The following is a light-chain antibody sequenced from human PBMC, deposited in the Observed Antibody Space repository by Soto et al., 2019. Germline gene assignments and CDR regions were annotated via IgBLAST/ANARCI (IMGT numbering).Light chain of an antibody. J-gene: IGKJ5*01. V-gene: IGKV3-20*01. Sequence: EIVMTQSPATLSVSRGERATLSCRASQSVSIKLAWYQQKSGQAPRLLIHATSSRASGIPDRFSGSGSGTDFTLTINRLEPEDFALYYCQQYGTLITFGQATRLEIK. CDR3: QQYGTLIT. CDR2: ATS. CDR1: QSVSIK.